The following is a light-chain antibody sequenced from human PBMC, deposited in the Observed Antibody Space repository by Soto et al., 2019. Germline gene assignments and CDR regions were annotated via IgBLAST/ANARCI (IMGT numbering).Light chain of an antibody. J-gene: IGKJ4*01. CDR2: DAS. CDR3: QHRASWPIT. CDR1: QSPSIK. Sequence: EIVLTQSPATLSLSPGERATLSCRASQSPSIKLAWYQQKPDQAPTLLIYDASTRAAGIPARFSGSGSGTDFTLTISRLEPEDSAVYFCQHRASWPITFGGGTKVDIK. V-gene: IGKV3-11*01.